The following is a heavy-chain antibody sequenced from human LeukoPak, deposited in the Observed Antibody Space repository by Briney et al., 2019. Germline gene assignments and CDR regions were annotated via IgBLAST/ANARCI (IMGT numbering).Heavy chain of an antibody. V-gene: IGHV3-23*01. CDR2: ISGSGGST. CDR1: GLTFSSYA. J-gene: IGHJ6*02. Sequence: GGSLRLACAASGLTFSSYAMSWVRQAPGKGLEWVSTISGSGGSTYYADSVKGRFTISRDNSKNTLHLQMNGLRAEDTAVYYCAEGYYGSGTPYYGMDVWGQGTTVTVSS. D-gene: IGHD3-10*01. CDR3: AEGYYGSGTPYYGMDV.